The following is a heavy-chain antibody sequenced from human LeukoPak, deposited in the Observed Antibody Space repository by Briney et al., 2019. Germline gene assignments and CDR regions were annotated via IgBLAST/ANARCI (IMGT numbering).Heavy chain of an antibody. J-gene: IGHJ5*02. D-gene: IGHD3-22*01. CDR1: GGSFSAYY. CDR3: ARHVRSISSGYPNWFDP. V-gene: IGHV4-34*01. Sequence: SETLSLTCAVYGGSFSAYYWSWIRQPPGKGLEWIGEINHSGSTYYNPSLKSRVTISVDTSKNQFSLKLSSVTAADTAVYYCARHVRSISSGYPNWFDPWGQGTLVTVSS. CDR2: INHSGST.